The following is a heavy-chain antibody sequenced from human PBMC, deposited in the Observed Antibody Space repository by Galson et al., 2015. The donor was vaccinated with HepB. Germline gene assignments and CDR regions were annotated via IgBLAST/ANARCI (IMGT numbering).Heavy chain of an antibody. D-gene: IGHD6-19*01. CDR1: GFNFGTYG. Sequence: SLRLSCAASGFNFGTYGIHWVRQAPGKGLRWVAVISYDGDHKYFGDSVKGRFTISRDNSKNMVYLQMNSLTVEDTAMYYCAREKGGWPDYWGQGTLVTVSS. J-gene: IGHJ4*02. V-gene: IGHV3-30*03. CDR3: AREKGGWPDY. CDR2: ISYDGDHK.